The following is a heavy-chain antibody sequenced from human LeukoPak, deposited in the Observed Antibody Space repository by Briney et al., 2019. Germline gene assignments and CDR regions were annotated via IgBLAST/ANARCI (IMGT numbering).Heavy chain of an antibody. Sequence: GGSLRLSCAASGFTFSSYEMNWVRQAPGKGLEWVSYISSSGSNIYYADSVKGRFTISRDNAKNSLYLQMNSLRAEDTAVYYCARGVIGYNWFDPWGQGTLVTVSS. J-gene: IGHJ5*02. CDR2: ISSSGSNI. CDR1: GFTFSSYE. D-gene: IGHD3-10*01. V-gene: IGHV3-48*03. CDR3: ARGVIGYNWFDP.